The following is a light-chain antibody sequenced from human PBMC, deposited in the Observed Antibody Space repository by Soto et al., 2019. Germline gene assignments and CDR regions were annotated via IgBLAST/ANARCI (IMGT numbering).Light chain of an antibody. CDR2: GAS. Sequence: KQSPATLSLKKGERATLSCRASQSVSSYLAWYQQKPGQAPRLLIHGASTRATGIPARFRGSGSGTDFTLTISRLEPEDFAVYYCQQYNNWPPTFG. CDR1: QSVSSY. V-gene: IGKV3-15*01. J-gene: IGKJ5*01. CDR3: QQYNNWPPT.